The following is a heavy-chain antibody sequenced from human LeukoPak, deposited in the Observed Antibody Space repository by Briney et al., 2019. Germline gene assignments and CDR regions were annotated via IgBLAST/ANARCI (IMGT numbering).Heavy chain of an antibody. D-gene: IGHD2-8*01. V-gene: IGHV4-34*01. CDR2: INHSGST. J-gene: IGHJ5*02. CDR3: ASTYCTNGVCHRGWFDP. Sequence: SETLSLTCAVYGGSFSGYYWSWIRQPPGKGLEWIGEINHSGSTNYNPSLKSRVTISVDTSKNQFSLKLSSVTAADTAVYYCASTYCTNGVCHRGWFDPWGQGTLVTVSS. CDR1: GGSFSGYY.